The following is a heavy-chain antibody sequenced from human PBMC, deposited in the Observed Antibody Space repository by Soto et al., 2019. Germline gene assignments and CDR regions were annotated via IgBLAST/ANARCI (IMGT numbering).Heavy chain of an antibody. J-gene: IGHJ4*02. CDR3: ARESEDLTSNFDY. Sequence: GGSLRLSCAASGFTFSRYSMNWVRQAPGKGLEWVSSISSTTNYIYYADSMKGRFTVSRDNAKNSVYLEMNSLSAEDTAVYYCARESEDLTSNFDYWGQGTLVTVSS. V-gene: IGHV3-21*01. CDR1: GFTFSRYS. CDR2: ISSTTNYI.